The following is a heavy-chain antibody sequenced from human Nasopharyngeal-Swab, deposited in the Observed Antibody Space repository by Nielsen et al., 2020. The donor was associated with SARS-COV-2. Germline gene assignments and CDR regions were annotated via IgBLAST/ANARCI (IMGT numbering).Heavy chain of an antibody. D-gene: IGHD6-19*01. CDR1: GGSISSSNW. V-gene: IGHV4-4*02. Sequence: SETLSLTCAVSGGSISSSNWWSWVRQPPGKGLVWIGEIYHSGSTNYNPSLKRRVTISVDKSKNQFSLKLSSVTAADTAVYYCARDQVYSSGWSGGSGAFDMWGQGTMVTVSS. J-gene: IGHJ3*02. CDR2: IYHSGST. CDR3: ARDQVYSSGWSGGSGAFDM.